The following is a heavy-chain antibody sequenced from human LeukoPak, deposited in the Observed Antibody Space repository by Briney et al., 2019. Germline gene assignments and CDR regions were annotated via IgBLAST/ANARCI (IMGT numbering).Heavy chain of an antibody. CDR2: ISYDGSDK. CDR1: GFTFSSYA. J-gene: IGHJ4*02. Sequence: PGKSLRLSCAASGFTFSSYAMHWVRQAPGKGLEWVALISYDGSDKYYADTVEGRFTISRDNSKSTVHLQMNSLRTEDTAVYFCAREVAAVLPDASTNDYWGQGALVFVSS. V-gene: IGHV3-30*04. D-gene: IGHD2-8*01. CDR3: AREVAAVLPDASTNDY.